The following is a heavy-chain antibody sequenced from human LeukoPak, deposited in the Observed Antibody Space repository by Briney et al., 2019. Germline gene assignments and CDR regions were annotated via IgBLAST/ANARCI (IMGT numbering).Heavy chain of an antibody. CDR1: GYTFTSYG. CDR3: GRDGGEYYYDSSGYYYA. J-gene: IGHJ5*02. CDR2: ISAYNGNT. Sequence: ASVKVSCKASGYTFTSYGISWVRQAPGQGLEWMGWISAYNGNTNYAQKLQGRVTMTTDTSTSTAYMELRSLRSDDTAVYYCGRDGGEYYYDSSGYYYAWGQGTLVTVSS. D-gene: IGHD3-22*01. V-gene: IGHV1-18*01.